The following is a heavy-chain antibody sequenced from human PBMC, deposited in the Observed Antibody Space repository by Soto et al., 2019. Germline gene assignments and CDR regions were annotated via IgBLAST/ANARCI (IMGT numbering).Heavy chain of an antibody. V-gene: IGHV3-23*01. J-gene: IGHJ4*02. CDR2: ISGSGDST. CDR3: AKAVVREVAYFDD. CDR1: GFTFSTDA. Sequence: PGGSLRLSCAASGFTFSTDAMSWVRQAPGKGLEWVSAISGSGDSTYYADSVKGRFTISRDNSKNTLYLQMNSLRAEDTAVYYGAKAVVREVAYFDDWGEGTLVTVSS. D-gene: IGHD3-10*01.